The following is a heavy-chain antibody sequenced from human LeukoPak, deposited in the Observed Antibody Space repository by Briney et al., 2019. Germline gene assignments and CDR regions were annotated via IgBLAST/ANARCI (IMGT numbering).Heavy chain of an antibody. Sequence: GGSLILSCAASGFTFSSYAMSWVRQAPGKGLEWVSVISVSGGSTYYADSVKGRFTISRDNSKNTLYLQMNSLRAEDTAVYYCAKGYDYVWGSYRLYYYYGMDVWGQGTTVTVSS. CDR1: GFTFSSYA. CDR3: AKGYDYVWGSYRLYYYYGMDV. D-gene: IGHD3-16*02. CDR2: ISVSGGST. J-gene: IGHJ6*02. V-gene: IGHV3-23*01.